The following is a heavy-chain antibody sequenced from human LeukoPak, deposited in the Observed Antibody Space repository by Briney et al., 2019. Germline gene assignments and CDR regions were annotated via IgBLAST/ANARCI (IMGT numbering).Heavy chain of an antibody. D-gene: IGHD2-15*01. J-gene: IGHJ4*02. Sequence: SETLSLTCTVSGGSISSYYWSWIRQSPGKGLEWIGYVDHSGNTKYNPSLWGRVTMFVDTSNNQFSLRLTSLTAADTAVYYCARRPYCSGGRCYTQYYFDYWGQGTLVTVSS. CDR3: ARRPYCSGGRCYTQYYFDY. CDR1: GGSISSYY. V-gene: IGHV4-59*01. CDR2: VDHSGNT.